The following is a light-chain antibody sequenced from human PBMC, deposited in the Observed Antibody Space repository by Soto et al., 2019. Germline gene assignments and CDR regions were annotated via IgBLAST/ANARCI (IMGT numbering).Light chain of an antibody. CDR3: QQFNTYSA. V-gene: IGKV1-5*01. J-gene: IGKJ1*01. CDR2: DAS. Sequence: DIQMTQSPSTLSASVGDRVTITCRASQSISSRLAWYQQKPGKAPKILIYDASSLETGVPSRFSGSGSGTEFILTISSLQPDDFATYYCQQFNTYSAFGQGTKVEIK. CDR1: QSISSR.